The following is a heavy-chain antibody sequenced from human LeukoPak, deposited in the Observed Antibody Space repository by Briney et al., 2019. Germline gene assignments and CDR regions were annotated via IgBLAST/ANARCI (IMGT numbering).Heavy chain of an antibody. CDR1: GFTFSSYW. CDR3: AKSGSSGYYYYYYYMDV. J-gene: IGHJ6*03. D-gene: IGHD3-22*01. V-gene: IGHV3-30*02. CDR2: IRYDGSNK. Sequence: PGGSLRLSCAASGFTFSSYWMSWVRQAPGKGLEWVAFIRYDGSNKYYADSVKGRFTISRDNSKNTLYLQMNSLRAEDTAVYYCAKSGSSGYYYYYYYMDVWGKGTTVTITS.